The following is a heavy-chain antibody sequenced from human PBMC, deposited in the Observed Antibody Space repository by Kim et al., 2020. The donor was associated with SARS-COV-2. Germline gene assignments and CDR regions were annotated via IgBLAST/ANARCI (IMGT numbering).Heavy chain of an antibody. Sequence: GGSLRLSCAASGFTFSSYAMSWVRQATGKGLEWVSTISGSGDSTYNGDSVQGRFTISRDNSKNTLHLQMSSLRAEDTAVYFCAKGRGYCTVGSCYSDYWG. CDR2: ISGSGDST. CDR3: AKGRGYCTVGSCYSDY. J-gene: IGHJ4*03. V-gene: IGHV3-23*01. CDR1: GFTFSSYA. D-gene: IGHD2-8*02.